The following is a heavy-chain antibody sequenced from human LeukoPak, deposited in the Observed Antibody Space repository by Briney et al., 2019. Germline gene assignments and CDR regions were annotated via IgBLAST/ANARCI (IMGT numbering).Heavy chain of an antibody. Sequence: SQTLSLTCTVSGGSISSGGYYWSWLRQHPGKGLEWIGYIYYGGSTYYNPSLKSRVTISVDTSKNQFSLKLSSVTAADTAVYYCARDSTQYCSSTSCYGYYYYYYYMDVWGKGTTVTVSS. CDR1: GGSISSGGYY. CDR3: ARDSTQYCSSTSCYGYYYYYYYMDV. CDR2: IYYGGST. J-gene: IGHJ6*03. D-gene: IGHD2-2*01. V-gene: IGHV4-31*03.